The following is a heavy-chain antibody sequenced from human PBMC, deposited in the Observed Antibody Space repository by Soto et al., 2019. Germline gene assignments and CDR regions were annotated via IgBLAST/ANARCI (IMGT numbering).Heavy chain of an antibody. CDR2: VKSKTDGGAT. CDR3: TTDRRSGYDPQFDF. V-gene: IGHV3-15*01. Sequence: PGGSLRLSCTASAFTFYNTWMSWVRQSPGKGLKWVGRVKSKTDGGATDYTAPVKGRFTISRDDSKNTLYLQMNSLQTDDTAVYSCTTDRRSGYDPQFDFWGQGTLVTVSS. J-gene: IGHJ4*02. CDR1: AFTFYNTW. D-gene: IGHD5-12*01.